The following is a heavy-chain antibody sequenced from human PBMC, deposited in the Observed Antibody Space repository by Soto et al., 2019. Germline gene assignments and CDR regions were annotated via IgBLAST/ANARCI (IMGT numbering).Heavy chain of an antibody. Sequence: QVQLQESGPGLVKPSETLSLTCTVSGGSIRSYYWSWVRQPPGKGLEWIGYIYYSGTTNYNPSLKRRVTISVDTSKNQFSLRLSSVTAADTAVYYCASGGGEEELAYWGQGTLVNVSS. J-gene: IGHJ4*02. D-gene: IGHD3-16*01. CDR3: ASGGGEEELAY. CDR1: GGSIRSYY. V-gene: IGHV4-59*01. CDR2: IYYSGTT.